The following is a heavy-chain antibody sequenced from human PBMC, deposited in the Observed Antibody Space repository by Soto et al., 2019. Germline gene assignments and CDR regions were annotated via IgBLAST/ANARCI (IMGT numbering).Heavy chain of an antibody. CDR2: IYYSGST. J-gene: IGHJ4*02. D-gene: IGHD2-21*02. CDR1: GGSISSGGYY. V-gene: IGHV4-31*03. Sequence: SETLSLTCTVSGGSISSGGYYWTWIRQHPGKGLEWIGYIYYSGSTYYNPSLKSRVTISVDTSKGQFSLKLKSVTAADTALYFCARQRTSVVTQAYFDVWGPGSLVTVSS. CDR3: ARQRTSVVTQAYFDV.